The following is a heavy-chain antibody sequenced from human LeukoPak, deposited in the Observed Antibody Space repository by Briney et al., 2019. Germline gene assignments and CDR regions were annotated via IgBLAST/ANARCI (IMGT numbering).Heavy chain of an antibody. Sequence: SETLSLTCTVSGGSISSYYWSWIRQPPGKGLEWIGYIYYSGSTYYNPSLKSRVTISVDTSKNQFSLKLSSVTAADTAVYYCASTMVRGAIDYWGQGTLVTVSS. CDR1: GGSISSYY. CDR3: ASTMVRGAIDY. J-gene: IGHJ4*02. CDR2: IYYSGST. D-gene: IGHD3-10*01. V-gene: IGHV4-59*08.